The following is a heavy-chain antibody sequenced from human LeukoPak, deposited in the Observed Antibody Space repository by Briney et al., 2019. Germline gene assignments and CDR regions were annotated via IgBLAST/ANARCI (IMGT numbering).Heavy chain of an antibody. D-gene: IGHD2-15*01. CDR3: AKQLGYCSDGSCVFPY. CDR2: ISNNGGYT. V-gene: IGHV3-23*01. CDR1: GFTFSSSA. Sequence: GGSLRLSCAASGFTFSSSAMSWVRQAPGKGLEWVSAISNNGGYTYYADSVQGRFTISRDNSKSTLCLQMNSLRAEDTAVYYCAKQLGYCSDGSCVFPYWGQGTLVTVSS. J-gene: IGHJ4*02.